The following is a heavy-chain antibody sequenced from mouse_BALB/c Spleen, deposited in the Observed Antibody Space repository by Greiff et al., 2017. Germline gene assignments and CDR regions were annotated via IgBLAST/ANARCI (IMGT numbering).Heavy chain of an antibody. CDR1: GYTFTSYW. D-gene: IGHD2-10*01. Sequence: VQLQQPGAELVKPGASVKLSCKASGYTFTSYWMHWVKQRPGQGLEWIGEINPSNGRTNYNEKFKSKATLTVDKSSSTAYMQLSSLTSEDSAVYYCARRGFLLPHAMDYWGQGTSVTVSS. J-gene: IGHJ4*01. CDR2: INPSNGRT. CDR3: ARRGFLLPHAMDY. V-gene: IGHV1S81*02.